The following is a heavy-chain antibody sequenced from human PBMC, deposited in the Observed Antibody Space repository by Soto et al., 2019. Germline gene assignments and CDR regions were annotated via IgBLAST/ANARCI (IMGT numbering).Heavy chain of an antibody. Sequence: QVQLVESGGGVVQPGRSLRLSCAASGFTFSSYGMHWVRQAPGKGLEWVAVIWYDGSNKYYADSVKGRFTISRDNSKNSVYLQMNSLRAEDTAVYYCETGGAVAGHDYRGQGTLVTVSS. CDR1: GFTFSSYG. CDR3: ETGGAVAGHDY. J-gene: IGHJ4*02. D-gene: IGHD6-19*01. CDR2: IWYDGSNK. V-gene: IGHV3-33*01.